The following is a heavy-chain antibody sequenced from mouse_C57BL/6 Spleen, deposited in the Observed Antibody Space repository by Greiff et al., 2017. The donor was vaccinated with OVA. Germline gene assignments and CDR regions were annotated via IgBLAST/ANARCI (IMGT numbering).Heavy chain of an antibody. D-gene: IGHD2-1*01. V-gene: IGHV3-6*01. CDR2: ISYDGSN. CDR3: ARDEDGNYDWFAY. Sequence: EVKLQESGPGLVKPSQSLSLTCSVTGYSITSGYYWNWIRQFPGNKLEWMGYISYDGSNNYNPSLKNRISITRDTSKNQFFLKLNSVTTEDTATYYCARDEDGNYDWFAYWGQGTLVTVSA. CDR1: GYSITSGYY. J-gene: IGHJ3*01.